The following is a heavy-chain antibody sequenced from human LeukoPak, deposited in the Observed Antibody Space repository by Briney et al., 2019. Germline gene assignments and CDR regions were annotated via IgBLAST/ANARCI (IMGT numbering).Heavy chain of an antibody. CDR3: TTEGQQLVQAYGMDV. J-gene: IGHJ6*02. Sequence: PGGSLRLSCAASGFTFGSYAMSWVRQAPGKGLEWVGRIKSKTDGGTTDYAAPVKGRFTISRDDSKNTLYLQMNSLKTEDTAVYYCTTEGQQLVQAYGMDVWGQGTTVTVSS. CDR1: GFTFGSYA. CDR2: IKSKTDGGTT. V-gene: IGHV3-15*01. D-gene: IGHD6-13*01.